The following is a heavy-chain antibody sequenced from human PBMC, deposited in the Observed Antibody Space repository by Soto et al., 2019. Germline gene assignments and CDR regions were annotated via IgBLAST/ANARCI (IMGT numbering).Heavy chain of an antibody. CDR2: ISSSSSNI. D-gene: IGHD4-4*01. Sequence: EVQLVESGGGLVQPGGSLRLSCAASGFTFSTYSMSWVRQAPGKGLEWLSYISSSSSNIYYADSVKGRFTISRDNAKKSLYLQMDSLRDEATAVYYCSRDGTAVTTLWGQGTLVTVSS. CDR1: GFTFSTYS. V-gene: IGHV3-48*02. J-gene: IGHJ4*02. CDR3: SRDGTAVTTL.